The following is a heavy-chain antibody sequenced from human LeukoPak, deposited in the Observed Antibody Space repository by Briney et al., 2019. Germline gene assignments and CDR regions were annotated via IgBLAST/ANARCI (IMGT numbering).Heavy chain of an antibody. CDR3: AQDRGARYPFGMDV. V-gene: IGHV3-23*01. J-gene: IGHJ6*02. CDR2: IGGGGTT. D-gene: IGHD2-2*01. Sequence: GGSLRLSCAASGLTFSTYAMRWIRQAPGKGLEWVSSIGGGGTTSYADSVKGRFTISRDLSKITVYLQMNSLRAEDTAVYYCAQDRGARYPFGMDVWGQGTTVTVSS. CDR1: GLTFSTYA.